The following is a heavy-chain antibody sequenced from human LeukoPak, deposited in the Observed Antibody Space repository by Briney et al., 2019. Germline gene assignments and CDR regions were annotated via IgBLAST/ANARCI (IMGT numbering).Heavy chain of an antibody. V-gene: IGHV4-34*01. CDR2: INHSGST. CDR3: ARAPYSLYYGMDV. Sequence: SETLSLTCAVYGGSFSGYYWSWIRQPPGRGLEWIGEINHSGSTNYNPSLKSRVTISVDTSKNQFSLKLSSVTAADTAVYYCARAPYSLYYGMDVWGQGTTVTVSS. CDR1: GGSFSGYY. D-gene: IGHD4-11*01. J-gene: IGHJ6*02.